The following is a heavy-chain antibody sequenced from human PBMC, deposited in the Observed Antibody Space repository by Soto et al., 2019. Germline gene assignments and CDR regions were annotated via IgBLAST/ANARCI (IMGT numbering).Heavy chain of an antibody. D-gene: IGHD4-17*01. CDR1: GGTFSSYA. J-gene: IGHJ6*02. V-gene: IGHV1-69*01. CDR3: ARAGGVTTVTTSLGYYGMDV. Sequence: QVQLVQSGAEVKKPGSSVKVSCKASGGTFSSYAISWVRQAPGQGLEWMGGIIPIFGTANYAQKFQGRVTITADESTSTAYMELSSLRSEDTAVYYCARAGGVTTVTTSLGYYGMDVWGQGTTVTVSS. CDR2: IIPIFGTA.